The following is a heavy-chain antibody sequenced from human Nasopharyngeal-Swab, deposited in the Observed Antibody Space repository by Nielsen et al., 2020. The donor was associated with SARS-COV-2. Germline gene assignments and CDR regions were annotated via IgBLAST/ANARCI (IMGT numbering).Heavy chain of an antibody. CDR2: IYYSGST. CDR1: GGSISSGGYY. J-gene: IGHJ6*02. V-gene: IGHV4-31*03. D-gene: IGHD2-2*01. CDR3: ARGSPVYCSSTSCYGKYYYYGMDV. Sequence: LRLSCTVSGGSISSGGYYWSWIRQHPGKGLEWIGYIYYSGSTYYNPSLKSRVTISVDTSKNQFSLKLSSVTAADTAVYYCARGSPVYCSSTSCYGKYYYYGMDVWGQGTTVTVSS.